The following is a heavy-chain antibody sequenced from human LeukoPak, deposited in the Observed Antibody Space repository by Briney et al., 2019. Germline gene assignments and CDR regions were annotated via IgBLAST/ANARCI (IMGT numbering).Heavy chain of an antibody. J-gene: IGHJ6*03. Sequence: GGSLRLSCAASGFTFSSYGMHWARQAPGKGLEWVAFIRYDGSNKYYADSVKGRFTISRDNSKNTLYLQMNSLRAEDTAVYYCAKDRRFLEWLFPYYMDVWGKGTTVTVSS. D-gene: IGHD3-3*01. CDR3: AKDRRFLEWLFPYYMDV. CDR2: IRYDGSNK. V-gene: IGHV3-30*02. CDR1: GFTFSSYG.